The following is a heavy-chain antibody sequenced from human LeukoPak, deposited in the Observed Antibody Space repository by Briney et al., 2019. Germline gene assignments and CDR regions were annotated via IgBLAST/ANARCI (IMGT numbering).Heavy chain of an antibody. CDR3: ARDSMVRGVIEEWN. CDR2: IIPIFGTA. Sequence: SVKVSCKASGGTFSSYAISWVRQAPGQGGEWMGGIIPIFGTAHSPHKFQGTVTITTDESTSTAYMDLSSLRSEDTAVYYCARDSMVRGVIEEWNWGQGTLVTVSS. D-gene: IGHD3-10*01. CDR1: GGTFSSYA. J-gene: IGHJ4*02. V-gene: IGHV1-69*05.